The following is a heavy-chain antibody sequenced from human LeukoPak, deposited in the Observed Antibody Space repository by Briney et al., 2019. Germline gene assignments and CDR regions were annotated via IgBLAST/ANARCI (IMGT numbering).Heavy chain of an antibody. V-gene: IGHV3-30-3*01. Sequence: GGSLRLSCAASGFTFSSYAMHGVRQAPGKGLEGGADISYEGSKKYYADSVKGRFTISRDNSKNTLYLQMNSLRAEDTAVYYCARDSPYDRLDYWGQGTLVTVSS. CDR2: ISYEGSKK. J-gene: IGHJ4*02. CDR3: ARDSPYDRLDY. CDR1: GFTFSSYA. D-gene: IGHD3-22*01.